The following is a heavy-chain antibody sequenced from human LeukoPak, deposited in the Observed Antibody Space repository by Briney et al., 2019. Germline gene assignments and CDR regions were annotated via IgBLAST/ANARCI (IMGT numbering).Heavy chain of an antibody. CDR3: ARTLRGYSYGLFDY. J-gene: IGHJ4*02. Sequence: SETLSLTCTVSGGSISSGGYYWSWIRQHPGKGLEWIGYIYYSGSTYYNPSLKSRVTISVDTSKDQFSLKLSSVTAADTAVYYCARTLRGYSYGLFDYWGQGTLVTVSS. V-gene: IGHV4-31*03. D-gene: IGHD5-18*01. CDR2: IYYSGST. CDR1: GGSISSGGYY.